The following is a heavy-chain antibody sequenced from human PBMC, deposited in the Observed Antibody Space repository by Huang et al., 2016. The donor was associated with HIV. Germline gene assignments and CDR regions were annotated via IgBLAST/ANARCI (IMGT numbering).Heavy chain of an antibody. CDR3: ARQWVLLDYLMGMDV. CDR2: INDSGAT. Sequence: QVHLQQWGAGLLKPSETLTLTCAVSGASFTGNYWTWIRQTPGKGLEWIGEINDSGATIYTPSLGSRVTISIDRSKKQFSLRLSSMTAADTAVYYCARQWVLLDYLMGMDVWGQGTTVIVSS. V-gene: IGHV4-34*01. CDR1: GASFTGNY. D-gene: IGHD3-3*01. J-gene: IGHJ6*02.